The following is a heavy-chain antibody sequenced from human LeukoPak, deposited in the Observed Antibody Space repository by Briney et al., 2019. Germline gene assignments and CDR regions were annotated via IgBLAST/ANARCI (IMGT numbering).Heavy chain of an antibody. Sequence: SETLSLTYTVSNYSISSGYYWGWIRQPPGKGLEWIGSIDHSGSTYYNPSLKSRVTTSVDTSKNQFSLKLTSVTAADTAVYYCARGWRHDYWGQGTLVTVSS. CDR1: NYSISSGYY. D-gene: IGHD2-15*01. CDR2: IDHSGST. CDR3: ARGWRHDY. J-gene: IGHJ4*02. V-gene: IGHV4-38-2*02.